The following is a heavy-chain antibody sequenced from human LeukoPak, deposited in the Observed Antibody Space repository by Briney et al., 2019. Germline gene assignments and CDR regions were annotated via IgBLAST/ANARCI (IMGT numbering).Heavy chain of an antibody. CDR1: GGSFSGYY. Sequence: PSETLSLTCAVYGGSFSGYYWSWIRQPPGKGLEWIGEINHSGSTNYNPSLKSRVTISVDTSKNQFSLKLSSVTAADTAVYYCARGTTCGGDCYYRYYFDYWGQGTLVTASS. J-gene: IGHJ4*02. D-gene: IGHD2-21*02. CDR3: ARGTTCGGDCYYRYYFDY. CDR2: INHSGST. V-gene: IGHV4-34*01.